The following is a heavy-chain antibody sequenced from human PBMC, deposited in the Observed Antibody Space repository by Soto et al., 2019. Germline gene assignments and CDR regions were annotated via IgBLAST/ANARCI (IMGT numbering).Heavy chain of an antibody. CDR1: GFTFSSYW. Sequence: EVQLVESGGGLVQPGGSLSLSCAVSGFTFSSYWMHWVRQGPGKGLVWVSRINSDGSSRSYADAVKGRFTTSRVNAKSTVYLQMNSLRAEDTAVYYCARDRMTTVPTPGYWVQGTLVTVSS. J-gene: IGHJ4*02. CDR2: INSDGSSR. D-gene: IGHD4-17*01. CDR3: ARDRMTTVPTPGY. V-gene: IGHV3-74*01.